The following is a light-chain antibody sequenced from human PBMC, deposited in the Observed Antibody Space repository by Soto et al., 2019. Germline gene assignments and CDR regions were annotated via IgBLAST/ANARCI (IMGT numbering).Light chain of an antibody. CDR3: QQGYSTPALT. CDR2: AAS. Sequence: DIQMTQSPSSLSASVGDRVTITCRASQSISSYLNWYQQKPGKAPKLLIYAASSLQSGVPSRFSGSGSGTDFTLTISSLQPEDFGTYYCQQGYSTPALTFGGGTKVEIK. J-gene: IGKJ4*01. CDR1: QSISSY. V-gene: IGKV1-39*01.